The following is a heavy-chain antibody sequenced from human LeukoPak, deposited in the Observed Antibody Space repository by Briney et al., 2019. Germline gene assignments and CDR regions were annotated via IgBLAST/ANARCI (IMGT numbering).Heavy chain of an antibody. CDR2: ISGSSGST. CDR3: AKGLEQWLVPAAFDI. CDR1: GFTFSSYA. D-gene: IGHD6-19*01. J-gene: IGHJ3*02. Sequence: ASGFTFSSYAMSWVRQAPGKGLEWXXAISGSSGSTYYADSVKGRFTISRDNSKNTLYLQMNSLRAEDTAVYYCAKGLEQWLVPAAFDIWGQGTMVTVSS. V-gene: IGHV3-23*01.